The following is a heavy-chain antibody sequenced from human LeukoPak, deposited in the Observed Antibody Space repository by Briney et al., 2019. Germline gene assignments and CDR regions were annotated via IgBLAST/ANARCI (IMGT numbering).Heavy chain of an antibody. D-gene: IGHD6-13*01. CDR3: ARGLSSWYDGGYYYYYYMDV. J-gene: IGHJ6*03. CDR1: GGTFSSYA. V-gene: IGHV1-69*13. Sequence: SVKVSCKASGGTFSSYAISWVRQAPGQGLEWMGGIIPIFGTANYAQKFQGRVTITADESRSTAYMELSSLRSEDTAVYYCARGLSSWYDGGYYYYYYMDVWGKGTTVTVSS. CDR2: IIPIFGTA.